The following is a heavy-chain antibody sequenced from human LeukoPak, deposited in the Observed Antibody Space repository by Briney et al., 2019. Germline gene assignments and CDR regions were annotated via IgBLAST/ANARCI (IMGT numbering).Heavy chain of an antibody. CDR1: GFGVSNNY. CDR3: ARDPGLNAFDI. CDR2: IYSGAAT. V-gene: IGHV3-53*01. J-gene: IGHJ3*02. Sequence: GGSLRLSCTASGFGVSNNYMSWVRQAPGKGLEWVAVIYSGAATFYADAVKGRFSLSRDNSQNALFLQMNSLKVEDSAVYYCARDPGLNAFDIWGQGTMVIVSS.